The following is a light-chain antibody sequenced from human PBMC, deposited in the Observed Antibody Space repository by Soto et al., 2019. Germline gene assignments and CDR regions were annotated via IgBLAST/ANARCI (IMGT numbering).Light chain of an antibody. CDR2: TAS. V-gene: IGKV1-12*01. CDR3: QQAASFPIT. J-gene: IGKJ5*01. CDR1: QGFSTW. Sequence: DIQMTQSRSSVSSSVGDRVTITCRASQGFSTWLAWYQQKPGKAPNLLIYTASSLQSGVPSRFSGSGSGTDFTLTINGLQPEDFATYYCQQAASFPITFGQGTRLEIK.